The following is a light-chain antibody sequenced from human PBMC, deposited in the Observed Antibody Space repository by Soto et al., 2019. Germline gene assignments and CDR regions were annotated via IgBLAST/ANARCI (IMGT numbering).Light chain of an antibody. V-gene: IGLV2-11*01. CDR1: SSDVGIYNY. Sequence: QSVLTQPRSVSGSPGQSVTISCTGTSSDVGIYNYVSWYQQHPGKAPKFMIYDVSERPSGVPDRFSGSKSGNTASLTISGLQAEDEAFYYCCSYAGSYSFYVFGTGTKVTVL. CDR3: CSYAGSYSFYV. CDR2: DVS. J-gene: IGLJ1*01.